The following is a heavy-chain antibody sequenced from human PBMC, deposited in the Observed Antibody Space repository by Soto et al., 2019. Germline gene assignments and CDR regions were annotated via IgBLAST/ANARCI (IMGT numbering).Heavy chain of an antibody. V-gene: IGHV3-33*01. Sequence: PWGSLRLSCAASGFTFSSYGMHWVRQAPGKGLEWVAVIWYDGSNKYYADSVKGRFTISRDNSKNTLYLQMNSLRAEDTAVYYCARVKEQWLVSDYWGQGTLVTVSS. CDR1: GFTFSSYG. CDR2: IWYDGSNK. J-gene: IGHJ4*02. D-gene: IGHD6-19*01. CDR3: ARVKEQWLVSDY.